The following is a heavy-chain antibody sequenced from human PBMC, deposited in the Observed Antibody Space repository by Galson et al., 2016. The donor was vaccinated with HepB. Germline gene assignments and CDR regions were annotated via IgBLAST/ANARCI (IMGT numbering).Heavy chain of an antibody. CDR2: TYYRSNWYN. V-gene: IGHV6-1*01. J-gene: IGHJ6*02. CDR3: ARVRGEGTLYGMDV. Sequence: AISGDSVSANSVAWNWIRQSPSRGLEWLGRTYYRSNWYNDYSVSVKGRITFNADTSKNQVSLHLNSVTPEGTAVYYCARVRGEGTLYGMDVWGQGTTVTVSS. D-gene: IGHD3-10*01. CDR1: GDSVSANSVA.